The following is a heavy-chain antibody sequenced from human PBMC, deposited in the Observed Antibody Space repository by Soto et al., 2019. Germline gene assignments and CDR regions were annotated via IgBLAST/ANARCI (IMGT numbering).Heavy chain of an antibody. V-gene: IGHV3-23*01. D-gene: IGHD5-12*01. Sequence: PGGSLILSCAASGFTFSSYAMSWVRQAPGKGLEWVSAISGSGGSTYYADSVKGRFTISRDNSKNTLYLQMNSLRAEDTAVYYCAKDDLGYSGYGYYFDYWGQGTLVTVFS. CDR2: ISGSGGST. J-gene: IGHJ4*02. CDR1: GFTFSSYA. CDR3: AKDDLGYSGYGYYFDY.